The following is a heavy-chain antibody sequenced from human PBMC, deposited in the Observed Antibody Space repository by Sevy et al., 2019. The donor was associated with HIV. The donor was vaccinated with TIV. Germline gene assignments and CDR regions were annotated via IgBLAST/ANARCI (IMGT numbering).Heavy chain of an antibody. CDR2: INHSGST. CDR1: GGSFSGYY. Sequence: SETLSLTCAVYGGSFSGYYWNWIRQSPGKGLEWIGEINHSGSTHYNPSLKSRVTISVDTSKNQFSLRLISVTAAETAVYYCARAPPVVVVPGAPSWFDPWGQGTLVTVSS. V-gene: IGHV4-34*01. J-gene: IGHJ5*02. CDR3: ARAPPVVVVPGAPSWFDP. D-gene: IGHD2-2*01.